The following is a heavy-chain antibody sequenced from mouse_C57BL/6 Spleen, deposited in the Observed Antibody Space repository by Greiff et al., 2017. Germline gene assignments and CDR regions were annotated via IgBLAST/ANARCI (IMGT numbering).Heavy chain of an antibody. J-gene: IGHJ3*01. Sequence: EVQLQQSEPELVKPGASVKISCKASGYTFTDYYMNWMKQSHGQSLEWIGDIYPNNGSTSYNKKFKGKATLTVDKSSSTAYMELRSLTSEDSAVYYCARVTAVVPFAYWGQGTLVTVSA. D-gene: IGHD1-1*01. CDR2: IYPNNGST. V-gene: IGHV1-26*01. CDR3: ARVTAVVPFAY. CDR1: GYTFTDYY.